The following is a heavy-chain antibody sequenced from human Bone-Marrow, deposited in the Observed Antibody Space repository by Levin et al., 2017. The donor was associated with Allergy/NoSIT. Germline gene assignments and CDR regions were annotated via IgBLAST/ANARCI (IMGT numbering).Heavy chain of an antibody. Sequence: ASVKVSCKASGYTFTGYYMHWVRQAPGQGLEWMGWINPNSGGTNYAQKFQGWVTMTRDTSISTAYMELSRLRSDDTAVYYWGRNSFHSFSDYDFWRGHKHRPDNYYDYGMDVWGQGTTVTVSS. CDR1: GYTFTGYY. V-gene: IGHV1-2*04. D-gene: IGHD3-3*01. J-gene: IGHJ6*02. CDR2: INPNSGGT. CDR3: GRNSFHSFSDYDFWRGHKHRPDNYYDYGMDV.